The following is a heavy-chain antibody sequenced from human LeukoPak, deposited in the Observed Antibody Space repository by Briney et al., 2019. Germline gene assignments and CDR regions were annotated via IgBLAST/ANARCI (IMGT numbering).Heavy chain of an antibody. CDR2: ISGSGGST. J-gene: IGHJ4*02. CDR1: GFTFSSYA. Sequence: GGSLRLSCAASGFTFSSYAMSWVRQAPGKGLEWVSAISGSGGSTYCADSVKGRFTISRDDSKNTLFLQMRSLRAEDTAVYYCAKQLDDRGGYWGQGTLVTVSS. V-gene: IGHV3-23*01. D-gene: IGHD3-9*01. CDR3: AKQLDDRGGY.